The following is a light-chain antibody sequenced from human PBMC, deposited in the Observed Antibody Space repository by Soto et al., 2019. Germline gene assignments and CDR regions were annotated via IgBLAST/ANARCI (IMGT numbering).Light chain of an antibody. CDR3: QQYVSSPWA. CDR2: GAS. J-gene: IGKJ1*01. CDR1: QSVTNSF. V-gene: IGKV3-20*01. Sequence: EIVLAQSPGTLSLYPGERATLSCRASQSVTNSFLAWYQQKPGQAPRLVIYGASRRATGIPDRFTGSGSGTDFTLTISRLEPEDFAVYYCQQYVSSPWAFGQGTKVDI.